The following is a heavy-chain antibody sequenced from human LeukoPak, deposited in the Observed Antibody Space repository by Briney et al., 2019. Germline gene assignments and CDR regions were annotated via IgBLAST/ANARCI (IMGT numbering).Heavy chain of an antibody. CDR1: GFTISNYL. CDR3: ARGYSRAAFDI. J-gene: IGHJ3*02. D-gene: IGHD2-15*01. Sequence: GRALRLSCVGSGFTISNYLMNWVRQAPGKGLEWVSFISSTGGTIYYADAVKGRFTVSRDNAKNSLLLQMNSLRAEDTALYYCARGYSRAAFDIWGQGTMVTVSS. CDR2: ISSTGGTI. V-gene: IGHV3-48*01.